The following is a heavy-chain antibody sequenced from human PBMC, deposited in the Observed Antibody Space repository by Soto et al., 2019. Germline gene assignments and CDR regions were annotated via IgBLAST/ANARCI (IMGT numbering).Heavy chain of an antibody. J-gene: IGHJ5*02. D-gene: IGHD2-2*01. CDR3: ARDSRIVVVPAAINWFDP. CDR1: GYTFTSYY. V-gene: IGHV1-46*03. CDR2: INPSGGST. Sequence: GASVKVSCKASGYTFTSYYMHWVRQAPGQGLEWMGIINPSGGSTSYAQKFQGRVTMTRDTSTSTVYMELSSLRSEDTAVYYCARDSRIVVVPAAINWFDPWGQGTLVTVSS.